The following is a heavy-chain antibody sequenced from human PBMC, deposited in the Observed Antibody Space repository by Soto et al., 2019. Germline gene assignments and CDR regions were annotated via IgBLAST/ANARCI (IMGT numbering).Heavy chain of an antibody. Sequence: EVQLVESGGGLVKPGGSLRLSCAASGFTFSNAWMSWVRQAPGKGLEWVGRIKSKTDGGTTDYAAPVKGRFTISRDDSKNTLYLQMNSLKTEDTAVYYCTTGFKNSLVWGSYRPNYYYYGMDVWGQGTTVTVSS. CDR1: GFTFSNAW. CDR3: TTGFKNSLVWGSYRPNYYYYGMDV. J-gene: IGHJ6*02. D-gene: IGHD3-16*02. CDR2: IKSKTDGGTT. V-gene: IGHV3-15*01.